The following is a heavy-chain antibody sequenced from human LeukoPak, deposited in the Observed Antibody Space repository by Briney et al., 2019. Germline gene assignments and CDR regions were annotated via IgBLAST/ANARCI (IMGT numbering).Heavy chain of an antibody. V-gene: IGHV1-46*01. CDR1: GYTFTSYY. CDR3: ARDDYDDRSGYQHSTRNDY. J-gene: IGHJ4*02. CDR2: INPSGGST. D-gene: IGHD3-22*01. Sequence: ASVKVSCKASGYTFTSYYMRWVRQAPGQGLEWMGIINPSGGSTNYAQKFQGRVTMTRDTSTSTVYMELSSLRSEDTAVYYCARDDYDDRSGYQHSTRNDYWGQGTLVTVSS.